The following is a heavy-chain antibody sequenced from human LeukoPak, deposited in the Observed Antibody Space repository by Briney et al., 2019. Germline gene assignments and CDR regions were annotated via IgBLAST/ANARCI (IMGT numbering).Heavy chain of an antibody. V-gene: IGHV3-7*01. CDR3: SELGITMIGGV. D-gene: IGHD3-10*02. J-gene: IGHJ6*03. Sequence: GSLSLTCTASGFTINNYWLNWVRQAPGPGLELVANIKHDGSEKYYVDSVLGRFTISRDDANNSQYLQMISLRAAETAVYYCSELGITMIGGVWGKGTTVTIS. CDR2: IKHDGSEK. CDR1: GFTINNYW.